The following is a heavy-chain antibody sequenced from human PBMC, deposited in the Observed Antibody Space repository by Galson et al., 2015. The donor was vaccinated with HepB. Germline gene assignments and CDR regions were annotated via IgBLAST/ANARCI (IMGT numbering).Heavy chain of an antibody. CDR3: ARAQNYYDSSGYFFDWDGGDDY. V-gene: IGHV3-21*01. D-gene: IGHD3-22*01. J-gene: IGHJ4*02. CDR1: GFTFSSYS. CDR2: ISSSSSYI. Sequence: SLRLSCAASGFTFSSYSMNWVRQAPGKGLEWVSSISSSSSYIYYADSVKGRFTISRDNAKNSLYLQMNSLRAEDTAVYYCARAQNYYDSSGYFFDWDGGDDYWGQGTLVTVSS.